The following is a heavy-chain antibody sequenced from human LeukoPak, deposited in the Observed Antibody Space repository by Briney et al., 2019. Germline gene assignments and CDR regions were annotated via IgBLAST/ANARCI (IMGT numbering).Heavy chain of an antibody. CDR3: ARAFQSLGGLSLPDF. D-gene: IGHD3-16*02. V-gene: IGHV7-4-1*02. CDR2: IHPSTGNP. Sequence: GASVKVSCKASGYTFTSYGISWVRQAPGQGLEWMGWIHPSTGNPTYAQGFTGRFVFSLDTSVSTTYLQIRSLRAEDTAVYYCARAFQSLGGLSLPDFWGQRTLVTVSS. J-gene: IGHJ4*02. CDR1: GYTFTSYG.